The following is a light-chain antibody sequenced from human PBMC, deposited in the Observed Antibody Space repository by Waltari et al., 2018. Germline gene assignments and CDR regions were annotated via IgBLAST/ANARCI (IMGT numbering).Light chain of an antibody. CDR3: CSYAGRGTYV. J-gene: IGLJ1*01. CDR2: EVF. CDR1: TSDVGSCDL. Sequence: QSALTQPASVSGTPGQSIPIPCSGTTSDVGSCDLYSLYQQPPGEAPKPLLCEVFKRPPDTSSRFSGAKSGSTASLTISGLQPEDEADYYCCSYAGRGTYVFGSGTKVTVL. V-gene: IGLV2-23*02.